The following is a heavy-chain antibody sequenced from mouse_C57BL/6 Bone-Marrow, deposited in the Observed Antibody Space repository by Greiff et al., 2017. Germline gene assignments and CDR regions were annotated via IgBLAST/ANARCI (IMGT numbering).Heavy chain of an antibody. CDR1: GYTFTSYG. CDR2: IYPRSGNT. CDR3: ARRPPGYDSPYYAMDY. J-gene: IGHJ4*01. V-gene: IGHV1-81*01. D-gene: IGHD2-2*01. Sequence: QVQLKESGAELARPGASVKLSCKASGYTFTSYGISWVKQRTGQGLEWIGEIYPRSGNTYYNEKFKGKATLTADKSSSTAYMELRSLTSEDSAVYFCARRPPGYDSPYYAMDYWGQGTSVTVSS.